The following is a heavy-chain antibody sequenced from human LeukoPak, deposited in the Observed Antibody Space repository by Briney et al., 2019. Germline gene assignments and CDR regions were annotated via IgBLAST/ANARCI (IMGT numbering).Heavy chain of an antibody. J-gene: IGHJ5*02. D-gene: IGHD6-13*01. Sequence: GGSLRLSCAASGFTFSSYAMSWVRQAPGKGLEWVSAISGSGGSTYYADSVKGRFTISRDNSKNTLYLQMTSLRAEDTAVYYCAKDRGSSSWYSWFDPWGQGTLVTVSS. V-gene: IGHV3-23*01. CDR2: ISGSGGST. CDR1: GFTFSSYA. CDR3: AKDRGSSSWYSWFDP.